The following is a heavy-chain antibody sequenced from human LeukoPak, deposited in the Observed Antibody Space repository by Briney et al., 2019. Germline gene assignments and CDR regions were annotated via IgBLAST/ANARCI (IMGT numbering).Heavy chain of an antibody. V-gene: IGHV3-11*06. CDR3: ARATTVTRWVYFDC. CDR2: ISSSSSYT. J-gene: IGHJ4*02. Sequence: GGSLRLSCAASGFTFSDYYMSWIRQAPGKGLEWVSYISSSSSYTNYADSVKGRFTISRDNAKNSLYLQMNSLRAEDTAVYYCARATTVTRWVYFDCWGQGTLVTVSS. CDR1: GFTFSDYY. D-gene: IGHD4-17*01.